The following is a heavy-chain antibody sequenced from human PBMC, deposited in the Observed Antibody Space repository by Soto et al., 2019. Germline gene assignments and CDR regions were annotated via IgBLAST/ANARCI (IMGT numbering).Heavy chain of an antibody. V-gene: IGHV3-7*03. CDR3: ARALGYSSGEYGMDV. Sequence: PGGSLRLSCAASGFTFSSYWMSWVRQAPGKGLEWVANIKQDGSEKYYVGSVKGRFTISRDNAKNSLYLQMNSLRAEDTAVYYCARALGYSSGEYGMDVWGQGTTVTVSS. CDR1: GFTFSSYW. J-gene: IGHJ6*02. D-gene: IGHD6-19*01. CDR2: IKQDGSEK.